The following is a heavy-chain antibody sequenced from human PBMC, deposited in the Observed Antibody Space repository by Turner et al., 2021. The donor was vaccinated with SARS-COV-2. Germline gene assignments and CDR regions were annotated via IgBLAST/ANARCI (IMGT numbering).Heavy chain of an antibody. V-gene: IGHV2-70*15. CDR2: IDWDDDK. D-gene: IGHD1-1*01. Sequence: QVTLRESGPALVKPTQTITLTCTFSGFSLSTSGMCVSWIRQPPGKALEWLARIDWDDDKYYSTSLKTSLTISKDTSKNQVVLTMTNMDPVYTATYYCALIPPSLAIDYWGQGTLVTVSS. J-gene: IGHJ4*02. CDR3: ALIPPSLAIDY. CDR1: GFSLSTSGMC.